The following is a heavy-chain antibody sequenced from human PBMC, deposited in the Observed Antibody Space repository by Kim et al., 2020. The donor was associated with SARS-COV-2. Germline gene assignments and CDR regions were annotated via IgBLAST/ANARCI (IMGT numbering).Heavy chain of an antibody. D-gene: IGHD6-13*01. Sequence: DSVKGRFTIPRDNSTNTLYLQRNSLGAEDAAVYYCAKNGIAAAAPYYFDYWGQGTLVTVSS. J-gene: IGHJ4*02. CDR3: AKNGIAAAAPYYFDY. V-gene: IGHV3-33*06.